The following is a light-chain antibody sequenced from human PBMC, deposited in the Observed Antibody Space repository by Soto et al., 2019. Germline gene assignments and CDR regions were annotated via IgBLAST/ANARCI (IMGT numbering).Light chain of an antibody. Sequence: QSVLTQPPSVSAAPGQKVTISCSGSSSNIGNNYVSWYQQLPATAPKLLIFENSLRPSGIPDRFSGSKSGTSATLGITGLQTGDEADYYCGTWDSSLSAGVFGGGTKLTVL. CDR3: GTWDSSLSAGV. CDR2: ENS. CDR1: SSNIGNNY. J-gene: IGLJ3*02. V-gene: IGLV1-51*02.